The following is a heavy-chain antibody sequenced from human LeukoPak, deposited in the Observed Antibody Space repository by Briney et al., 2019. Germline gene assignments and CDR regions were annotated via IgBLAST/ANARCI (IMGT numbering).Heavy chain of an antibody. Sequence: SVKVSCKASGGTFSSYTISWVRQAPGQGLKWMGRIIPILGIANYAQKFQGRVTITADKSTSTAYMELSSLRSEDTAVYYCASQDNYDLIDYWGQGTLVTVSS. J-gene: IGHJ4*02. D-gene: IGHD3-22*01. CDR2: IIPILGIA. CDR1: GGTFSSYT. V-gene: IGHV1-69*02. CDR3: ASQDNYDLIDY.